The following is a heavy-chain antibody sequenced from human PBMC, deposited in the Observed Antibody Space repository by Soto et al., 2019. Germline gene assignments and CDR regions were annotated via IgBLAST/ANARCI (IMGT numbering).Heavy chain of an antibody. D-gene: IGHD2-2*01. CDR3: VKSRSVEDGFDI. CDR1: GFPFNNYA. CDR2: IRGSDEST. Sequence: EAQLLESGGGLVQPGGSLRLSCAASGFPFNNYAMSWVRQAPGKGLEWVSAIRGSDESTYYAQSVKGRFTISRDNSKNTLNLQMNSLRAEDTAVYYCVKSRSVEDGFDIWGRGTMVTVSS. V-gene: IGHV3-23*01. J-gene: IGHJ3*02.